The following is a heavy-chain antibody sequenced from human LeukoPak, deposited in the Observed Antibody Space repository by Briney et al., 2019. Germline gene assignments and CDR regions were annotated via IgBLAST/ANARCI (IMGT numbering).Heavy chain of an antibody. CDR2: ISGSGDAT. CDR1: GITLSNYG. J-gene: IGHJ4*02. V-gene: IGHV3-23*01. D-gene: IGHD3-22*01. Sequence: PGGSLRLSCVVSGITLSNYGMSWVRQAPGKGMEWVAGISGSGDATTYADAVKGRFTISRDRPKNTLYLHMSSLRADDTAVYFCAKRGVVIRVILVGFHKEAYYFDSWGQGALVTVSS. CDR3: AKRGVVIRVILVGFHKEAYYFDS.